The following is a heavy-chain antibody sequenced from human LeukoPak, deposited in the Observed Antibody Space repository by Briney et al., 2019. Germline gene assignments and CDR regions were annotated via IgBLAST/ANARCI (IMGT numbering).Heavy chain of an antibody. CDR2: IYHSGRT. J-gene: IGHJ4*02. D-gene: IGHD5-24*01. Sequence: SETLSLTCTVSGGSISSGDYYWNWIRQHPGKGLEWIGYIYHSGRTYYSPSLKSRVSISVDTSKNQFSLKLNSVTAADTALYYCARSKDGYNYFDYWGQGTLVTASS. CDR3: ARSKDGYNYFDY. V-gene: IGHV4-31*03. CDR1: GGSISSGDYY.